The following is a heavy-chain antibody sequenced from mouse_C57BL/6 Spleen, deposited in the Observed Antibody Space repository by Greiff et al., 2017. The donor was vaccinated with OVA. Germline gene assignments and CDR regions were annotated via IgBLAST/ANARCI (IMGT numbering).Heavy chain of an antibody. CDR1: GYTFTSYW. V-gene: IGHV1-59*01. J-gene: IGHJ1*03. D-gene: IGHD1-1*02. CDR3: AREIGGGNHWYFDV. CDR2: IDPSDSYT. Sequence: QVQLQQPGAELVRPGTSVKLSCKASGYTFTSYWMHWVKQRPGQGLEWIGVIDPSDSYTNYNQKFKGKATLTVDTSSSTAYMQLSSLTSEDSAVYYCAREIGGGNHWYFDVWGTGTTVTVSS.